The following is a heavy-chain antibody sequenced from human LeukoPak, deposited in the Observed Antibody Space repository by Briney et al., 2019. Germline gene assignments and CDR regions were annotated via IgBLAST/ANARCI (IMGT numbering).Heavy chain of an antibody. V-gene: IGHV1-2*02. J-gene: IGHJ4*02. CDR1: VYTFTGYC. D-gene: IGHD5-12*01. Sequence: RASVKVSCKASVYTFTGYCMHWVRQAPGQGLEWMGWINPNSGGTNYAQKFQGRVTMTRDTSISTAYMELSRLRSDDTAVYYCARGIGYGPFDYWGQGTLVTVSS. CDR2: INPNSGGT. CDR3: ARGIGYGPFDY.